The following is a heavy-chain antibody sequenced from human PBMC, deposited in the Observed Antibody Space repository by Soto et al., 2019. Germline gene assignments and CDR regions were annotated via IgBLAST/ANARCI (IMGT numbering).Heavy chain of an antibody. CDR1: GGSISSSSYY. Sequence: SETLSLTCTVSGGSISSSSYYWGWIRQPPGKGLEWIGSIYYSGSTYYNPSLKSRVTISVDTSKNQFSLKLSSVTAADTAVYYCARKYCSGGSCLSIFDYWGQGTLVTVSS. J-gene: IGHJ4*02. V-gene: IGHV4-39*01. CDR3: ARKYCSGGSCLSIFDY. CDR2: IYYSGST. D-gene: IGHD2-15*01.